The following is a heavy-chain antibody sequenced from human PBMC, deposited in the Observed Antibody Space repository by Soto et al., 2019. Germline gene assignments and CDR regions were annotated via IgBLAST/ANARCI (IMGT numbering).Heavy chain of an antibody. Sequence: SETLSLTCTVSGGSISSYYWSWIRQPPGKGLEWIGYIYYSGSTNYNPSLKSRVTISVDTSKNQFSLKLSSVTAADTAVYYCAFQVMGYCSGGSCFSGGWFDPCCQGTLVTVSS. D-gene: IGHD2-15*01. CDR2: IYYSGST. CDR3: AFQVMGYCSGGSCFSGGWFDP. V-gene: IGHV4-59*01. J-gene: IGHJ5*02. CDR1: GGSISSYY.